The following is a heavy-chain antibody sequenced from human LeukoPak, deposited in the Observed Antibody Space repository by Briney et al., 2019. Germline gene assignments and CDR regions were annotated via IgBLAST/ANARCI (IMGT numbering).Heavy chain of an antibody. CDR1: EFTFRNAW. J-gene: IGHJ4*02. CDR2: IKSKTDGGTI. CDR3: TTDSQRFDY. Sequence: GGSLRLSCAASEFTFRNAWTSWVRQAPGKGLEWVGRIKSKTDGGTIDYAAPVKGRFTISRDDSKNTLFLQMNSLKTEDTAVYYCTTDSQRFDYWGQGTLVTVSS. V-gene: IGHV3-15*01.